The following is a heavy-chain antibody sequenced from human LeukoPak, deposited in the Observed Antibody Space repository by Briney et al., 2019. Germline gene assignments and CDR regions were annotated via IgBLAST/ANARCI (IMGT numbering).Heavy chain of an antibody. Sequence: ASVKVSCKASGYTFTGYYMHWVRQAPGQGLEWMGWINPNSGGTNYAQKFQGRVTMTRDTSISTAYMELSRLRSDDTAVYYCARAGITIFSSPFDYWGQGTLVTVSS. CDR1: GYTFTGYY. J-gene: IGHJ4*02. CDR2: INPNSGGT. V-gene: IGHV1-2*02. CDR3: ARAGITIFSSPFDY. D-gene: IGHD3-9*01.